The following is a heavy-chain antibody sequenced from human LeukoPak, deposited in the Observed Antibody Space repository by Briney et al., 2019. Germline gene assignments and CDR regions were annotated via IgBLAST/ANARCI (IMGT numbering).Heavy chain of an antibody. D-gene: IGHD2-21*01. CDR1: GGSINSYY. CDR3: ARVGEKLSYYYFDY. J-gene: IGHJ4*02. CDR2: IYTSGST. Sequence: PSETLSLTCTVSGGSINSYYWSWIRQPAGKGLEWIGRIYTSGSTNYKPSLKSRVTMSVATSKNQFSLKLRSVTAADTAVYYCARVGEKLSYYYFDYWGQGTLVTVSS. V-gene: IGHV4-4*07.